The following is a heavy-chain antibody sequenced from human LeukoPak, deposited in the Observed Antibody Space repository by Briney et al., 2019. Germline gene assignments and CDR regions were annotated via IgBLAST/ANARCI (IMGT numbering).Heavy chain of an antibody. Sequence: GGSLRLSCSASGFTFSDSYMSWIRQVPGKGLEWVSYISDSGSTIYYADSVRGRFTISRDNAKNSLYLQMNSLRAEDTAVYYCARLLGSGYYYYYYGMDVWGQGTTVTVSS. V-gene: IGHV3-11*04. CDR1: GFTFSDSY. CDR3: ARLLGSGYYYYYYGMDV. J-gene: IGHJ6*02. D-gene: IGHD3-22*01. CDR2: ISDSGSTI.